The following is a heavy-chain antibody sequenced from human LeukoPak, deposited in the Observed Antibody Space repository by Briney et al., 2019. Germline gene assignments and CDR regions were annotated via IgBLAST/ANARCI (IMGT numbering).Heavy chain of an antibody. J-gene: IGHJ4*02. Sequence: SVKVSCKASGGTFSSYAISWVRQAPGQGLEWMGRIIPILGIANYAQKFQGRVTITADKSTSTAYMELSSLRSEDTAVYYCARGRVATSPVLAVVTANEFDYWGQGTLVTVSS. V-gene: IGHV1-69*04. D-gene: IGHD2-21*02. CDR3: ARGRVATSPVLAVVTANEFDY. CDR1: GGTFSSYA. CDR2: IIPILGIA.